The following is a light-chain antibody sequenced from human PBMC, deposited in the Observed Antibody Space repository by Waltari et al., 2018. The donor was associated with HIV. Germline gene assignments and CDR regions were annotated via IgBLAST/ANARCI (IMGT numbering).Light chain of an antibody. CDR1: QSVPNNY. J-gene: IGKJ1*01. Sequence: VLTPSPGPLSLSRGERATLSCRDSQSVPNNYFAWYQKKVGQAPRLLIYGASTRATDIPSRFTGSGSGADFTLTITRLEPEDFAVYYCQRYGTSPQWTFGQGTKVEIK. CDR2: GAS. CDR3: QRYGTSPQWT. V-gene: IGKV3-20*01.